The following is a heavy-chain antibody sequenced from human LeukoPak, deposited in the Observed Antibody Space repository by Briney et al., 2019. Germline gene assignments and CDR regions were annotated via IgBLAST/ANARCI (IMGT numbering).Heavy chain of an antibody. D-gene: IGHD3-10*01. V-gene: IGHV4-4*07. CDR2: IYSDGTI. J-gene: IGHJ4*01. CDR3: ARGTGSLFY. Sequence: SETLSLTCTVSGGSISRYYWSWIRQPAGKGLEWIGRIYSDGTITYNPSLQSRLTMSIDTSKNQFSLKLSFVTAADTAVYYCARGTGSLFYWGHGILVTVSS. CDR1: GGSISRYY.